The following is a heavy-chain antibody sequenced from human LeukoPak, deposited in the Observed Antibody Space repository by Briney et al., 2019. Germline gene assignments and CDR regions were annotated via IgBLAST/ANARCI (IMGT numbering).Heavy chain of an antibody. CDR3: ARVEVVATIPFDY. CDR1: GYTFTGYY. J-gene: IGHJ4*02. Sequence: ASVKVSCKASGYTFTGYYMHWVRQAPGQGLAWMGWINPNSGGTNYAQKFQGRVTMTRDTSISTAYMELSRLRSDDTAAYYCARVEVVATIPFDYWGQGTLVTVSS. V-gene: IGHV1-2*02. D-gene: IGHD5-12*01. CDR2: INPNSGGT.